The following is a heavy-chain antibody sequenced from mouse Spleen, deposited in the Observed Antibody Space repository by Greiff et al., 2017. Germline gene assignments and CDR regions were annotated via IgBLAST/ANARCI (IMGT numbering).Heavy chain of an antibody. V-gene: IGHV1-64*01. CDR3: ARERTGPAWFAY. CDR1: GYTFTSYW. J-gene: IGHJ3*01. Sequence: QVHVKQSGAELVKPGASVKLSCKASGYTFTSYWMHWVKQRPGQGLEWIGMIHPNSGSTNYNEKFKSKATLTVDKSSSTAYMQLSSLTSEDSAVYYCARERTGPAWFAYWGQGTLVTVSA. D-gene: IGHD4-1*01. CDR2: IHPNSGST.